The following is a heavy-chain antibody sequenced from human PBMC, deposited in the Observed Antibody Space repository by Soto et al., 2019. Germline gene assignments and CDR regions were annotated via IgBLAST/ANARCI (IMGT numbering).Heavy chain of an antibody. J-gene: IGHJ6*02. CDR1: GFTFSGSA. Sequence: GGSLRLSCAASGFTFSGSAMHWVRQASGKGLEWVGRIRSKANSYATAYAASVNGRFTISSDDSKNTSYLQMNSLKTEDTAVYYCTRRPFGVVTRFVELVQSRNGMDVWGQGTTVTVSS. CDR3: TRRPFGVVTRFVELVQSRNGMDV. V-gene: IGHV3-73*01. D-gene: IGHD3-3*01. CDR2: IRSKANSYAT.